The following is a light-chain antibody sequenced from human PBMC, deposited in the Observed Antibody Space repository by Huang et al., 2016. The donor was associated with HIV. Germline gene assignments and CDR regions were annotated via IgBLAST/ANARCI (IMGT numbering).Light chain of an antibody. J-gene: IGKJ2*01. CDR1: QSITTW. CDR3: QQLNSYSYT. V-gene: IGKV1-5*03. Sequence: DIQMTQSPSTLSASVGDRVTITCRASQSITTWLAWYQQKPGKVPKLLISKASNLQNGVPSRFRGSGSGTEFTLTISGLQPDDFATYYCQQLNSYSYTFGQGTKVELK. CDR2: KAS.